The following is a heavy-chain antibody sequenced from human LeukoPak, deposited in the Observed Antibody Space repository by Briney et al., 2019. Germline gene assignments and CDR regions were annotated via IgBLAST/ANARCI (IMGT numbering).Heavy chain of an antibody. V-gene: IGHV4-59*08. CDR3: ARHGYDILTGLI. J-gene: IGHJ3*02. CDR2: IYYSGST. D-gene: IGHD3-9*01. CDR1: GGSISSYY. Sequence: SETLSLTCTVSGGSISSYYWSWIRQPPGKGLEWIGYIYYSGSTNYNPSLKSRVTILVDTSKNQFSLKLSSVTAADTAAYYCARHGYDILTGLIWGQGTMVTVSS.